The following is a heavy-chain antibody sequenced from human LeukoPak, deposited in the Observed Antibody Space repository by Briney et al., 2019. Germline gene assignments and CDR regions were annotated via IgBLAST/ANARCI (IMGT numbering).Heavy chain of an antibody. CDR3: ANYGSGSYYKGIYYYGMDV. J-gene: IGHJ6*02. Sequence: SGTLSLTCAVSGGSISSSNWWSWVRQPPGKELEWIGEIYHSGSTNYNPSLKSRVTISVDKSKNQFSLKLSSVTAADTAVYYCANYGSGSYYKGIYYYGMDVWGQGTTVTVSS. V-gene: IGHV4-4*02. CDR1: GGSISSSNW. D-gene: IGHD3-10*01. CDR2: IYHSGST.